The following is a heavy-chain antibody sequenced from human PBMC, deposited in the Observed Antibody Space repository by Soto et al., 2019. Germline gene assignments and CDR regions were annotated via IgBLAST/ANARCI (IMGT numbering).Heavy chain of an antibody. Sequence: EVQVVESGGGLVQPGGSLRLSCVASGFTSSNYWMNWVRQAPGKGLEWVANIKQDGSEKNYVDSVKGRFTISRDNAKNSLYLQMNSLRAEETAVYYCAGSTSSWGVWGKGTTVTVSS. V-gene: IGHV3-7*01. CDR2: IKQDGSEK. J-gene: IGHJ6*04. CDR3: AGSTSSWGV. CDR1: GFTSSNYW. D-gene: IGHD6-13*01.